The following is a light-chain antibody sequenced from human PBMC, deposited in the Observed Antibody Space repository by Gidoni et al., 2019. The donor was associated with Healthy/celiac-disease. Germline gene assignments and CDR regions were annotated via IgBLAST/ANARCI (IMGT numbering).Light chain of an antibody. CDR1: QSISSY. J-gene: IGKJ4*01. V-gene: IGKV1-39*01. CDR2: AAS. CDR3: QQSYSTPLT. Sequence: GDRVTITCRASQSISSYLNWYQQKPGKAPKLLIYAASSLQSGVPSRFSGSGSGTDFTLAISSLQPEDFATYYCQQSYSTPLTFGGGTKVEIK.